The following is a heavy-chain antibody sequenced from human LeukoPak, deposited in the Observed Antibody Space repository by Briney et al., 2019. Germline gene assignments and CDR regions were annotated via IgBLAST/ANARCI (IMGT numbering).Heavy chain of an antibody. CDR1: GSSFKDTG. CDR3: AKYRPLLF. J-gene: IGHJ6*02. Sequence: GGSLRLSCAASGSSFKDTGMHWVRQAPGKGPEWLTIIWFDGSTKYYADSVKGRFTVSRDNSKNTLYLQMNSLRAEDTAVYYCAKYRPLLFWGQGTTVTVSS. CDR2: IWFDGSTK. V-gene: IGHV3-33*06.